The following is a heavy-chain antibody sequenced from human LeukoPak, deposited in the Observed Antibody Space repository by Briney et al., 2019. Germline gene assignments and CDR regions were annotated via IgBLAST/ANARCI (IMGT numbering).Heavy chain of an antibody. Sequence: GGSLRLSCAASGFTFSSYWMSWVRQAPGKGLEWVANIKQDGSEKYYVDSVKGRFTISRDNAKNSLYLQMNGLRAEDTAVYYCARDPAGYCSSTSCFGYFDYWGQGTLVTVSS. CDR3: ARDPAGYCSSTSCFGYFDY. CDR2: IKQDGSEK. CDR1: GFTFSSYW. V-gene: IGHV3-7*03. J-gene: IGHJ4*02. D-gene: IGHD2-2*01.